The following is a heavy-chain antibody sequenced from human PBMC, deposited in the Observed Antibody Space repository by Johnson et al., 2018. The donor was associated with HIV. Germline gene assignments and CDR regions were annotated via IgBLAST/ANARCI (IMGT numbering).Heavy chain of an antibody. D-gene: IGHD5-18*01. CDR2: MYSGGST. J-gene: IGHJ3*02. CDR3: ARDADTAMVTGGSFDI. Sequence: MYSGGSTYYADSVKGRFTISRDNSKNTLYLQMNSLRAEDTAVYYCARDADTAMVTGGSFDIWGQGTMVTVSS. V-gene: IGHV3-53*05.